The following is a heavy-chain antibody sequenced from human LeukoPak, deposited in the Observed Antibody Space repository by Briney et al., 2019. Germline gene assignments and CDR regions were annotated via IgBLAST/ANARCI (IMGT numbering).Heavy chain of an antibody. Sequence: SGPTLVKPTQTLTLTCTFSGFSLSTSGVGVGWIRQPPGKALEWLALIYWNDDQRYNPYLKSRLTITKDTSKNQVVLTMTHMDPVDTATYYCAHSAGSGSYYSRRAVWFDPWGQGTLVTVSS. CDR1: GFSLSTSGVG. J-gene: IGHJ5*02. CDR2: IYWNDDQ. D-gene: IGHD3-10*01. V-gene: IGHV2-5*01. CDR3: AHSAGSGSYYSRRAVWFDP.